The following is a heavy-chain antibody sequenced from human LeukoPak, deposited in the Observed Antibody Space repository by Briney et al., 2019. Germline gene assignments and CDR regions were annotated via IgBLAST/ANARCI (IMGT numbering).Heavy chain of an antibody. Sequence: GSLRLSCAASGFTFSSYGMHWVRQAPGKGLEWVAVIWYGGSNKYYADSVKGRFTISRDNSKNTLYLQMNSLRAEDTAVYYCAKDRDSSGYYGIDYWGQGTLVTVSS. CDR2: IWYGGSNK. J-gene: IGHJ4*02. V-gene: IGHV3-30*02. CDR1: GFTFSSYG. D-gene: IGHD3-22*01. CDR3: AKDRDSSGYYGIDY.